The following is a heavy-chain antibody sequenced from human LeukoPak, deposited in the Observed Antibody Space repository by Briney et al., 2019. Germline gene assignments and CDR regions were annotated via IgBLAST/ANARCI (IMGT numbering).Heavy chain of an antibody. CDR2: MYHTGST. Sequence: SETLSLTCTVSGASVSSGGYYWSWIRQSPGKGLEWIGYMYHTGSTYYNPSLKGRVTISLDRSKNQFSLKLTSVTVADTAVYFCATDKGGSYYLTIDYWGQGTLLTVSS. D-gene: IGHD1-26*01. J-gene: IGHJ4*02. CDR3: ATDKGGSYYLTIDY. V-gene: IGHV4-30-2*06. CDR1: GASVSSGGYY.